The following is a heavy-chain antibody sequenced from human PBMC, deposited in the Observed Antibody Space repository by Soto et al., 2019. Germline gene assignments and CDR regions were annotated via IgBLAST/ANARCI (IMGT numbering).Heavy chain of an antibody. CDR2: ISSSSYI. D-gene: IGHD6-13*01. J-gene: IGHJ6*02. CDR3: ARGDSYSSSWYFMDV. Sequence: PGGSLRLSCAASGFTFSSYSMNWVRQAPGKGLEWVSSISSSSYIYYADSVKGRFTISRDNAKNSLYLQMNSLRAEDTAVYYCARGDSYSSSWYFMDVWGQGTTVTVSS. CDR1: GFTFSSYS. V-gene: IGHV3-21*01.